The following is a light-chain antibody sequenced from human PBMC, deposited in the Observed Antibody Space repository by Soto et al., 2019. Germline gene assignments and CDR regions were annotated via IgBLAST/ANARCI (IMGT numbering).Light chain of an antibody. CDR3: CSYADSSTWV. V-gene: IGLV2-23*01. J-gene: IGLJ1*01. CDR2: EGS. Sequence: QSVLTQPASVSGSPGQSITISCTGTSSDVGSYNLVSWYQQHPGKAPKLMIYEGSKRPSGVSNRFSGSKSGNTASLTISGLQAEDEADYYCCSYADSSTWVFGTGTKLTVL. CDR1: SSDVGSYNL.